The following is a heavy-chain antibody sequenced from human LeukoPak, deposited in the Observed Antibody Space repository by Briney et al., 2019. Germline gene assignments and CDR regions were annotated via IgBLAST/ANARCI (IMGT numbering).Heavy chain of an antibody. CDR3: ARGSSSSSEPFDY. CDR2: IIPIFGTA. D-gene: IGHD6-6*01. CDR1: GGTFSSYA. V-gene: IGHV1-69*05. Sequence: ALVRVSCKASGGTFSSYAISWVRQAPGQGLELRGRIIPIFGTANYAQKFQGRVTITTDESTSTAYMELSSLRSEDTAVYYCARGSSSSSEPFDYWGQGTLFTVSS. J-gene: IGHJ4*02.